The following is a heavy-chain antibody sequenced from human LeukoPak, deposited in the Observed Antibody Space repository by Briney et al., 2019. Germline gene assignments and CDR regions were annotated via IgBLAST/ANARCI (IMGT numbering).Heavy chain of an antibody. V-gene: IGHV3-73*01. CDR2: IRTKTRNYAA. CDR1: GFTFSDAY. D-gene: IGHD2-8*02. Sequence: GGSLRLSCAASGFTFSDAYRHWVRQAAGKGLEWVGLIRTKTRNYAATYAESVKGRFTISRDDSKNTAYLQMNSLKMEDTAVYYCTRQNCTGGSCSYVDCWGQGTLVTVSS. J-gene: IGHJ4*02. CDR3: TRQNCTGGSCSYVDC.